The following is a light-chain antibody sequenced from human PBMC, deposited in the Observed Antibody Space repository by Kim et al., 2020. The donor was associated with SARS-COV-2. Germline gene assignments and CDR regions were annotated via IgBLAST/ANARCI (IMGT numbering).Light chain of an antibody. V-gene: IGKV1-39*01. J-gene: IGKJ4*01. Sequence: DIQMTQSPSSLAASVGDRVTITCRASQSINAYLNWYQQKPGKAPKLLIYAASTSQSGVPSRFSGSGSGTDFTLTITSLQPEDFATYYCQQSQTAPLLTFGGGTKVDIK. CDR2: AAS. CDR1: QSINAY. CDR3: QQSQTAPLLT.